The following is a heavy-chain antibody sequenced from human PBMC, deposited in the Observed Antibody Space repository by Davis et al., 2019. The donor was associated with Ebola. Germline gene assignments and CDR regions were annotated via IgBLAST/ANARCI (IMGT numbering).Heavy chain of an antibody. D-gene: IGHD6-6*01. Sequence: ASVKVSCKASGYTFTSYYMHWVRQAPGQGLEWMGIINPSGGSTSYAQKFQGRVTMTRDTSTSTVYMELSSLRSEDTAVYCCARDLRQAGYSSSPRRPLNWFDPWGQGTLVTVSS. CDR2: INPSGGST. J-gene: IGHJ5*02. CDR3: ARDLRQAGYSSSPRRPLNWFDP. CDR1: GYTFTSYY. V-gene: IGHV1-46*01.